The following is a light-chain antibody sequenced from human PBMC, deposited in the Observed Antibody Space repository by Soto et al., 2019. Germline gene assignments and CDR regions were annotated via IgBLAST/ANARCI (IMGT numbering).Light chain of an antibody. CDR2: RNN. Sequence: QSVLTQPPSASGTPGQRVTISCSGSSSNLGSNFVFWYQQLPGAAPKLLISRNNERPSGVPARFSGSKSGTSASLAISGLRSEDEADYLCAAWDDSLSGVVFGGGTKLTVL. J-gene: IGLJ3*02. CDR1: SSNLGSNF. CDR3: AAWDDSLSGVV. V-gene: IGLV1-47*01.